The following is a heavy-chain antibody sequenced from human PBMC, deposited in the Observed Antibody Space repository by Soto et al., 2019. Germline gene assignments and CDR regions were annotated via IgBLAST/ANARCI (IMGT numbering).Heavy chain of an antibody. J-gene: IGHJ6*02. D-gene: IGHD3-3*01. Sequence: GGSLRLSCSASGFTFSSYAMHWVRQAAGKGLEYVSAISSNGGSTYYADSVKGRFTISRDNSKNTLYLQMSSLRAEDTAVYYCVKDSYYDFWSGYYTPFGSYYYYGMDVWGQGTTVTVSS. CDR3: VKDSYYDFWSGYYTPFGSYYYYGMDV. CDR2: ISSNGGST. CDR1: GFTFSSYA. V-gene: IGHV3-64D*08.